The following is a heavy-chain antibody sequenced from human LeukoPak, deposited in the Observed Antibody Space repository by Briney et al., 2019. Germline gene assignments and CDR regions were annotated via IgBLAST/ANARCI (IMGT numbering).Heavy chain of an antibody. Sequence: SETLSLTCTVSGGSISSYYWSWIRQPAGKGLEWIGRIYNSGSTNYNPSLKSRVTMSVDTSKNQFSLKLSSVTAADTAVYYCARDFTHYYDSSGYYYYYMDVWGKGTTVTVSS. J-gene: IGHJ6*03. CDR3: ARDFTHYYDSSGYYYYYMDV. D-gene: IGHD3-22*01. V-gene: IGHV4-4*07. CDR2: IYNSGST. CDR1: GGSISSYY.